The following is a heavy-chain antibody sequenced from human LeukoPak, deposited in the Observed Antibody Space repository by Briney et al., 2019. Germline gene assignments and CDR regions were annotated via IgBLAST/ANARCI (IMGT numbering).Heavy chain of an antibody. CDR1: GGSFSGYY. V-gene: IGHV4-34*01. Sequence: SETLSLTCAVYGGSFSGYYWSWIRQPPGKGLEWIGEINHSGSTNYNPSLKSRVTISVDTSKNQFSLKLSSATAADTAAYYCAREWLLLPWFDPWGQGTLVTVSS. CDR2: INHSGST. CDR3: AREWLLLPWFDP. J-gene: IGHJ5*02. D-gene: IGHD3-22*01.